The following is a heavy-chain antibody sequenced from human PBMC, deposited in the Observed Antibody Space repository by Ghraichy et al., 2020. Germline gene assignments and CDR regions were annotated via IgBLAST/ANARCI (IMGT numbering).Heavy chain of an antibody. J-gene: IGHJ4*02. Sequence: GGSLRLSCEASGVTFSNSDMSWVRQAPGKGLEWVSFISGSGGTTYYADAVKGRFTISRDKSKNTLFLQMNSLRTEDTAIYYCAKGFAGGWGDIDSWGQGTLVTFSS. V-gene: IGHV3-23*01. CDR2: ISGSGGTT. CDR1: GVTFSNSD. D-gene: IGHD6-19*01. CDR3: AKGFAGGWGDIDS.